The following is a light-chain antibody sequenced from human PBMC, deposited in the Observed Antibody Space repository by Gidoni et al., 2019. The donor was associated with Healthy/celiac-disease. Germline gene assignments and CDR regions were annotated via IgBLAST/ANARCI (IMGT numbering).Light chain of an antibody. CDR1: QSISSW. CDR2: DAS. CDR3: QQYNSYSTT. V-gene: IGKV1-5*01. J-gene: IGKJ1*01. Sequence: DIQMTQSPSTLSASVGDRVTITCRASQSISSWLAWYQQKPGKAPKLLIYDASSLESGVTSSFSGSGSGTEVTRTISSLQPDDLATYYCQQYNSYSTTFGQGTKVEIK.